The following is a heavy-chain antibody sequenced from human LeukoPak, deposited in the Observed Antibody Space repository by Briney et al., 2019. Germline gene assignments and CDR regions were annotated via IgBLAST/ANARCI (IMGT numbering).Heavy chain of an antibody. CDR1: GFTFGDYA. D-gene: IGHD1-1*01. Sequence: GGSLRLSCTASGFTFGDYAMSWIRQAPGKGLEWVGFIRSKAYGETADYAASVKGRFTISRDDSKAIAYLQMNSLKTEDTAAYHCTRDRGAYNLYDYWGQGTLVTVSS. V-gene: IGHV3-49*03. CDR3: TRDRGAYNLYDY. J-gene: IGHJ4*02. CDR2: IRSKAYGETA.